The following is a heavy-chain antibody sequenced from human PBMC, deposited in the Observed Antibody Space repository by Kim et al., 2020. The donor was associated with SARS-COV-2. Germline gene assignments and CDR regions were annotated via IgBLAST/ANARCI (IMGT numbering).Heavy chain of an antibody. CDR3: ASELGYCSSTSCYLAVTTRPRADY. V-gene: IGHV3-48*01. D-gene: IGHD2-2*01. J-gene: IGHJ4*02. CDR1: GFTFSSYS. Sequence: GGSLRLSCAASGFTFSSYSMNWVRQAPGKGLEWVSYISSSSGTIYYADSVKGRFTISRDNAKNSLYLQMNSLRGEDTAVYYCASELGYCSSTSCYLAVTTRPRADYWGEGTLVTVSS. CDR2: ISSSSGTI.